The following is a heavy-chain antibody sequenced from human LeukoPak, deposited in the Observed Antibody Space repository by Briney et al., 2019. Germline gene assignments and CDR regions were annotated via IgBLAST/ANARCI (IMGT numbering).Heavy chain of an antibody. D-gene: IGHD2-2*02. CDR1: GYTFTGYY. CDR2: INPNSGGT. V-gene: IGHV1-2*02. CDR3: ATASPNIVVVPAAIFNFDY. J-gene: IGHJ4*02. Sequence: ASVKVSCKASGYTFTGYYMHWVRQAPGQGLEWMGWINPNSGGTNYAQKFQGRVTMTRDTSISTAYMELSRLRSDDTAVYYCATASPNIVVVPAAIFNFDYWGQGTLVTVSS.